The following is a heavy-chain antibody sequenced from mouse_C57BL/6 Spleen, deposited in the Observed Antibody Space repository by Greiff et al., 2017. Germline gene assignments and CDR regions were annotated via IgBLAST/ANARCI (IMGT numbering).Heavy chain of an antibody. CDR3: TRKRNYYGSRWFAY. CDR1: GYTFTDYE. CDR2: IDPETGGT. Sequence: VQLQQSGAELVRPGASVTLSCKASGYTFTDYEMHWVKQTPVHGLEWIGAIDPETGGTAYNQKFKGKAILTADKSSSTAYMELRSLTSEDSAVYYCTRKRNYYGSRWFAYWGQGTLVTVSA. D-gene: IGHD1-1*01. J-gene: IGHJ3*01. V-gene: IGHV1-15*01.